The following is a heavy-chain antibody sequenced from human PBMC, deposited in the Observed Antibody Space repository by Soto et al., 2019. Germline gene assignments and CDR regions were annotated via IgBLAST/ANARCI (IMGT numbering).Heavy chain of an antibody. J-gene: IGHJ4*02. CDR3: ATSEGRDGYSFDY. CDR1: GVTFNRQD. D-gene: IGHD5-12*01. Sequence: QVQLVQSGAEVKKPGSSVKVSCKASGVTFNRQDMRWVRQAPGQGLEWMGGIIPMFGTPHYAEKFQDRVTITADESTGTAYLELSSLTSEYTAVYDCATSEGRDGYSFDYWGPGTLVTVS. V-gene: IGHV1-69*01. CDR2: IIPMFGTP.